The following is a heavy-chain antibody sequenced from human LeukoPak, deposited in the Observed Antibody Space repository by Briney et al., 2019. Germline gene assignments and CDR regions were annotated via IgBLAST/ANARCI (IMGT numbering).Heavy chain of an antibody. Sequence: ASVKVSCKASGGAFSSNAISWVRQAPGQGLEWMGWIIPIFGTANYAQKFQGRVTITADKSTSTAYMELSSLRSEDTAVYFCARSFGSGYDYYYYFMDVWGKGTTVTVSS. V-gene: IGHV1-69*06. D-gene: IGHD5-12*01. CDR1: GGAFSSNA. J-gene: IGHJ6*03. CDR3: ARSFGSGYDYYYYFMDV. CDR2: IIPIFGTA.